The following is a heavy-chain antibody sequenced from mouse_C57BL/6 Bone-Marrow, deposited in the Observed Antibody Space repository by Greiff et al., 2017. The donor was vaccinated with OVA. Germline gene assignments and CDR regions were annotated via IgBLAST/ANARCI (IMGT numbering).Heavy chain of an antibody. CDR1: GFTFTDYY. J-gene: IGHJ4*01. D-gene: IGHD2-2*01. V-gene: IGHV7-3*01. Sequence: EVMLVESGGGLVQPGGSLSLSCAASGFTFTDYYMSWVRQPPGKALEWLGFIRNKANGYTTEYSASVKGRFTISRDNSQSILYLQMNALRAEDSATDYCARYPDLLWLRRKDLYAMDYWGQGTSVTVSS. CDR2: IRNKANGYTT. CDR3: ARYPDLLWLRRKDLYAMDY.